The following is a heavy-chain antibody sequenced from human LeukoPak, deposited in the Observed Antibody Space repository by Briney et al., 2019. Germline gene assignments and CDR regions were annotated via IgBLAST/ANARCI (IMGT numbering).Heavy chain of an antibody. J-gene: IGHJ3*02. CDR2: IKSETDGGTT. V-gene: IGHV3-15*01. D-gene: IGHD2-2*01. Sequence: GGSLRLSCAAFGLTFSNTWMSWVRQAPGKGLEWVGRIKSETDGGTTDYAAPVKGRFTISRDDSKNTLYLQMNSLKTEDTAVYYCTLRYCSSTTCHRGAFDIWGQGTMVTVSS. CDR1: GLTFSNTW. CDR3: TLRYCSSTTCHRGAFDI.